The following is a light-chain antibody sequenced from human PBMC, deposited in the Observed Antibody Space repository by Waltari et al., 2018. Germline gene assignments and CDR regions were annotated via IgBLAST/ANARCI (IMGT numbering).Light chain of an antibody. CDR1: SSTLGSNY. CDR3: AAWDDSLSRWL. CDR2: RHN. J-gene: IGLJ3*02. Sequence: QSVLTQPTSASGNPGPRVTTPCSGRSSTLGSNYVYWYQHVPGAAPKLRIYRHNQRPSGVPDRFSGSKSGTSASLAISGLRSEDEADYYCAAWDDSLSRWLLGGGTKLTVL. V-gene: IGLV1-47*01.